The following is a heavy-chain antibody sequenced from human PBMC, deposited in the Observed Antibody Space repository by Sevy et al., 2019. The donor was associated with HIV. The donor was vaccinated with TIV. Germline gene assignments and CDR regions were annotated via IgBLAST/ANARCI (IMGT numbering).Heavy chain of an antibody. CDR3: ARSKTDYANALDLDY. CDR1: GGSISSSDYN. J-gene: IGHJ4*02. Sequence: SETLSLTCTVSGGSISSSDYNWNWIRQPPGKGLEWIGYIFYSGTTYYTPSLKSRVTMSVDTSKNQFSLKLSSVTAADTAIYYCARSKTDYANALDLDYWGQGTLVTVSS. CDR2: IFYSGTT. V-gene: IGHV4-30-4*01. D-gene: IGHD4-17*01.